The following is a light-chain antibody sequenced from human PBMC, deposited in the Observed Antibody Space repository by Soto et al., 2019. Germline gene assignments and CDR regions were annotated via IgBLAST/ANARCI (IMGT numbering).Light chain of an antibody. Sequence: EIVLTQSPGTLSLSPGERVSLSCRASQSVSSNSLAWYQQKPGQAPRLLIYGASTRAADIPDRFSGSGSGSGTDFTLTISRLEPEDFAVYYCQQYISSPWTFGQGTKVEIK. CDR1: QSVSSNS. CDR2: GAS. J-gene: IGKJ1*01. CDR3: QQYISSPWT. V-gene: IGKV3-20*01.